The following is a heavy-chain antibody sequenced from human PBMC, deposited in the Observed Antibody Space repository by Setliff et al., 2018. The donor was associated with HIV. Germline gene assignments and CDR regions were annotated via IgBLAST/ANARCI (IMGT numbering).Heavy chain of an antibody. D-gene: IGHD3-10*01. J-gene: IGHJ2*01. CDR1: GGSLSGYY. CDR2: INQSGNT. V-gene: IGHV4-34*01. Sequence: KPSETLSLTCAVYGGSLSGYYWSWVRQSPGRGPEWIGEINQSGNTNFNPSLESRLIISVDTSKSQFSLKLTSVTAADTALYYCAREGGQGYSGSGSFYHRNFDLWGRGTLVTVSS. CDR3: AREGGQGYSGSGSFYHRNFDL.